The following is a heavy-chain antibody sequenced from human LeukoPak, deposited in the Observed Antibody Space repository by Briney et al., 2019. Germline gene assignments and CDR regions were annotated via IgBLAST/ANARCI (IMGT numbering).Heavy chain of an antibody. CDR2: IKSKTDGGTT. Sequence: GGSLRLSCVVSGFTFSNAWMSWVRQAPGKGLGWVGRIKSKTDGGTTDYAAPVKGRFTISRDDSKDTLYLQMNSLKTDDTAVYYCTTDLRYFDWLLVGGYFGSWGQGSLVTVSS. D-gene: IGHD3-9*01. J-gene: IGHJ4*02. V-gene: IGHV3-15*01. CDR1: GFTFSNAW. CDR3: TTDLRYFDWLLVGGYFGS.